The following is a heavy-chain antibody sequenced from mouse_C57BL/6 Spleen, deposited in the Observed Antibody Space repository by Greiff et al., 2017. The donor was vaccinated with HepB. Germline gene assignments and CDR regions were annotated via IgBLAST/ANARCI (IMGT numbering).Heavy chain of an antibody. CDR2: ISYDGSN. J-gene: IGHJ3*01. CDR3: ARDEELRRFAY. D-gene: IGHD3-2*02. V-gene: IGHV3-6*01. CDR1: GYSITSGYY. Sequence: EVKLVESGPGLVKPSQSLSLTCSVTGYSITSGYYWNWIRQFPGNKLEWMGYISYDGSNNYNPSLKNRISITRDTSKNQFFLKLNSVTTEDTATYYCARDEELRRFAYWGQGTLVTVSA.